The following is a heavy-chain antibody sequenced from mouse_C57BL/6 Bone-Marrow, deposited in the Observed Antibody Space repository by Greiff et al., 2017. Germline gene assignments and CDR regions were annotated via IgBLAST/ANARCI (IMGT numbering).Heavy chain of an antibody. CDR3: ARRSRYLYYFDY. Sequence: EVKLMESGGDLVKPGGSLKLSCAASGFTFSSYGMSWVRQTPDKRLEWVATISSGGSYTYYPDSVKGRFTISRDNAKNTLYLQMSSLKSEDTAMYYWARRSRYLYYFDYWGQGTTLTVSS. CDR1: GFTFSSYG. CDR2: ISSGGSYT. V-gene: IGHV5-6*02. J-gene: IGHJ2*01. D-gene: IGHD5-1*01.